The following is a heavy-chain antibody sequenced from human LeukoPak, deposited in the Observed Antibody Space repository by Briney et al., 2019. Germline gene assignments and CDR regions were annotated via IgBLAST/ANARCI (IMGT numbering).Heavy chain of an antibody. J-gene: IGHJ4*02. Sequence: GGSLRLSCAASGFTFSNYWMTWVRQAPGKGLEWVANIKHDGSEKYYVDSVKGRFTISRDNAKNSLFLQMNRLRAEDTAVYFCAREGSQSASGTYPGNDWGQGTLVTVSS. V-gene: IGHV3-7*01. D-gene: IGHD1-26*01. CDR1: GFTFSNYW. CDR3: AREGSQSASGTYPGND. CDR2: IKHDGSEK.